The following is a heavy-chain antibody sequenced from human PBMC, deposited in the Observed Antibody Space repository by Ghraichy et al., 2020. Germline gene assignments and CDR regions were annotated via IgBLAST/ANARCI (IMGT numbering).Heavy chain of an antibody. CDR1: GGTFSSYT. J-gene: IGHJ4*02. Sequence: SVKVSCKASGGTFSSYTISWVRQAPGQGLEWMGRIIPILGIANYAQKFQGRVTITADKSTSTAYMELSSLRSEDTAVYYCARSDYYGSGSYDYWGQGTLVTVSS. CDR3: ARSDYYGSGSYDY. CDR2: IIPILGIA. D-gene: IGHD3-10*01. V-gene: IGHV1-69*02.